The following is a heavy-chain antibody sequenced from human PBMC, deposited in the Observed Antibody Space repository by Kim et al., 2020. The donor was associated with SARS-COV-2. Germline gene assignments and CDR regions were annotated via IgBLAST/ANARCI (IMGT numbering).Heavy chain of an antibody. V-gene: IGHV3-11*01. CDR2: SSGSTI. D-gene: IGHD1-26*01. Sequence: SSGSTIYYADSVQGRFTISRDNAKNSLYLQMNILRAEDTAVYYCARDVGYWGQGTLVTVSS. J-gene: IGHJ4*02. CDR3: ARDVGY.